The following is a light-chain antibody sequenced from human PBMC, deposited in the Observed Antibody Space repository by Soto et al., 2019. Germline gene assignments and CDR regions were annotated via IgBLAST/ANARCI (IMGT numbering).Light chain of an antibody. CDR2: EVS. CDR3: ISYAGSNNYV. V-gene: IGLV2-8*01. Sequence: QSVLTQPPSASGSPGQSVTISCTGTSSDVGGYNYVSWYQQHPGKAPKLMIYEVSKRPSGVPDRFSGSKSGNTASLTVSGLQAEDEADYYCISYAGSNNYVFRTVTTVTV. CDR1: SSDVGGYNY. J-gene: IGLJ1*01.